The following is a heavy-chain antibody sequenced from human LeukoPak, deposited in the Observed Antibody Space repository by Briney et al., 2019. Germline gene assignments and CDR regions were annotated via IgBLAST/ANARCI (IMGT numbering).Heavy chain of an antibody. CDR3: ATYPKTTAVRGVIITTDY. D-gene: IGHD3-10*01. CDR2: ISYDGSNK. V-gene: IGHV3-30*04. CDR1: GFTFSSYA. J-gene: IGHJ4*02. Sequence: GRSLRLSCAASGFTFSSYAMHWVRQAPGKGLEWVAVISYDGSNKYYADSVKGRFTISRVNSKNTLYLRMNSLRAEDTAVYYCATYPKTTAVRGVIITTDYWGRGTLVTVSS.